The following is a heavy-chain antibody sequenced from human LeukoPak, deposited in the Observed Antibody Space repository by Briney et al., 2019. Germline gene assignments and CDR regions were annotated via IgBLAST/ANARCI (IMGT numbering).Heavy chain of an antibody. CDR3: ARLGSSFNWFDP. CDR1: GGSISSYY. Sequence: SETLSLTCSVSGGSISSYYWTWIRQPPGEGLEYIGYIFYSGSTNYNPSLKGRVTISVEKSRNQFFLKLNSVTAADTAVYYCARLGSSFNWFDPWGQGTLVTVSS. CDR2: IFYSGST. V-gene: IGHV4-59*08. J-gene: IGHJ5*02. D-gene: IGHD6-6*01.